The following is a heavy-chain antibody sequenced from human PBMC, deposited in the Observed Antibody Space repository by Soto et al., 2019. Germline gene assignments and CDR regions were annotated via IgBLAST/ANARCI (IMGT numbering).Heavy chain of an antibody. Sequence: QLQLQESGPGLVKPSETLSLTCTVSGGSISSSSYYWGWIRQPPGKGLEWIGSIYYSGSTYYNPSLKSRVIIAVDASKVQFSLKQSSVTAADTAVYYCARGTTVFDYWGQGTLVTVSS. J-gene: IGHJ4*02. CDR2: IYYSGST. D-gene: IGHD1-1*01. CDR1: GGSISSSSYY. V-gene: IGHV4-39*01. CDR3: ARGTTVFDY.